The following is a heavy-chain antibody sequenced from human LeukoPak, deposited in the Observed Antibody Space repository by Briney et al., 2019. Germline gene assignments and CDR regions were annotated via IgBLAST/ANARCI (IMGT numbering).Heavy chain of an antibody. D-gene: IGHD3-22*01. V-gene: IGHV5-51*01. CDR1: GYSFTSYW. CDR2: FYPGDSDT. J-gene: IGHJ3*02. CDR3: ARPYSSGYYTQYDAFDI. Sequence: GESLKISCKGSGYSFTSYWIGWGRQMPGKGLEWMGIFYPGDSDTRYSTSFQGQVTIPADKPIRPASLQWTVLKASDTAMYYCARPYSSGYYTQYDAFDIWGQGTMVTVSS.